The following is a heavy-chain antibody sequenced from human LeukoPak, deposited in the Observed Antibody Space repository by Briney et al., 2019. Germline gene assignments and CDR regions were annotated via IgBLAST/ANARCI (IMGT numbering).Heavy chain of an antibody. J-gene: IGHJ3*02. D-gene: IGHD3-3*01. CDR3: ARDQSGIDAFDI. V-gene: IGHV1-2*02. Sequence: VASVKVSCKASGYTFTGYYMHWVRQAPGQGLEWMGWINPNSGGTNYAQKFQGRVTMTRDTSISTAYMELSRLRSDDTAVYYCARDQSGIDAFDIWGQGTMVTVSS. CDR2: INPNSGGT. CDR1: GYTFTGYY.